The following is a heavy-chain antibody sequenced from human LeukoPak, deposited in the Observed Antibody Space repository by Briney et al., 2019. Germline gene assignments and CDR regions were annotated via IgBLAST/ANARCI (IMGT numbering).Heavy chain of an antibody. CDR3: AKDLKATS. CDR1: GFTFTSFY. CDR2: IIGSGGTT. V-gene: IGHV3-23*01. D-gene: IGHD1-26*01. J-gene: IGHJ5*02. Sequence: GGSLSLSFAASGFTFTSFYMSWVRRAPGKGREWVSGIIGSGGTTYYTDSVKGRFTISRDNSKNTLSLQLSSLRAEDTAVYYCAKDLKATSWGQGTLVTVSS.